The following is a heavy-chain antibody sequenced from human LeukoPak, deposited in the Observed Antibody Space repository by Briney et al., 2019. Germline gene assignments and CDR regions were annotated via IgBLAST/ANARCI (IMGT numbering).Heavy chain of an antibody. CDR2: ISSSGSTI. V-gene: IGHV3-11*01. CDR1: GFTFSDYY. CDR3: ARAGDGYNYPDYFDY. Sequence: GRSLRLSCAASGFTFSDYYMSWIRQAPGKGLERVSYISSSGSTIYYADSVKGRFTISRDNAKNSLYLQMNSLRAEDTAVYYCARAGDGYNYPDYFDYWGQGTLVTVSS. J-gene: IGHJ4*02. D-gene: IGHD5-24*01.